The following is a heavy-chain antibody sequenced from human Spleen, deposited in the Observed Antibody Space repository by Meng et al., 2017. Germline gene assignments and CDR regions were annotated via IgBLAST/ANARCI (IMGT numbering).Heavy chain of an antibody. CDR3: ARGGVEGYFDY. Sequence: ASVKVSCKASGYTFTNYDINWVRQATGQGLEWMGWMNPNSGNTDYAQKFQGRVTITRNTSISTAYMELRSLRSEDTDVYYCARGGVEGYFDYWGQGTLVTVSS. J-gene: IGHJ4*02. V-gene: IGHV1-8*03. CDR1: GYTFTNYD. D-gene: IGHD3-10*01. CDR2: MNPNSGNT.